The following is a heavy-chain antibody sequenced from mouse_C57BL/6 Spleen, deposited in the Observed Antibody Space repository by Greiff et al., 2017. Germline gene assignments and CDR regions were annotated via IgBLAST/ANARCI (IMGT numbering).Heavy chain of an antibody. Sequence: QVQLQQPGAELVKPGASVKLSCKASGYTFTSYWMHWVKQRPGQGLEWIGMIHPNSGSTNYNEKFKSKATLTVYKSSSTAYMQLSSLTSEDSAVYYCARAPNDGSSYWYFDVWGTGTTVTVSS. D-gene: IGHD1-1*01. J-gene: IGHJ1*03. CDR1: GYTFTSYW. CDR3: ARAPNDGSSYWYFDV. CDR2: IHPNSGST. V-gene: IGHV1-64*01.